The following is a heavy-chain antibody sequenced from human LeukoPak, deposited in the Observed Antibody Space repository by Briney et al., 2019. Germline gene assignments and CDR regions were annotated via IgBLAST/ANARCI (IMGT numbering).Heavy chain of an antibody. V-gene: IGHV1-8*01. CDR3: ARGRHCSSTTCYYFDY. D-gene: IGHD2-2*01. CDR1: GYTFTSYD. J-gene: IGHJ4*02. Sequence: ASVKVSCKASGYTFTSYDINWVRQATGQGLEWMGWVNPNSGNTGYAQMFQGRGTMTRSTSISTAYMELNSLRSEDTAVYYCARGRHCSSTTCYYFDYWGQGTLVTVSS. CDR2: VNPNSGNT.